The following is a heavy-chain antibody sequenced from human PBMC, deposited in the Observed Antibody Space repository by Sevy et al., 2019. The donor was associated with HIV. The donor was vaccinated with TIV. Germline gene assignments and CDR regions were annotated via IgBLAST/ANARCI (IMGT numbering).Heavy chain of an antibody. D-gene: IGHD6-13*01. Sequence: SETLSLTCTVSGGSISSYYWSWIRQPPGKGLEWIGYIYYSGSTNYNPSLKSRVTISVDTSKNQFSLKLSSVTAADTAVYYCARGVTYSGSWSSYYYFDYWGQGTLVTVSS. V-gene: IGHV4-59*01. CDR1: GGSISSYY. CDR3: ARGVTYSGSWSSYYYFDY. J-gene: IGHJ4*02. CDR2: IYYSGST.